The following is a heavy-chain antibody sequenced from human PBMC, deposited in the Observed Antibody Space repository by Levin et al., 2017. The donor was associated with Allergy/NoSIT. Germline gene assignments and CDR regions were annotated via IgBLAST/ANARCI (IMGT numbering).Heavy chain of an antibody. Sequence: ASETLSLTCTVSGGSISSSISYWGWIRQAPGKGLEWIGSIYNSGSTYYNPSLKSRVTTSVDTSKNKFSLTLSSVTAADTAVYYCARQCYDILTGYYNFDYWGQGTLVTVSS. CDR2: IYNSGST. CDR1: GGSISSSISY. CDR3: ARQCYDILTGYYNFDY. J-gene: IGHJ4*02. V-gene: IGHV4-39*01. D-gene: IGHD3-9*01.